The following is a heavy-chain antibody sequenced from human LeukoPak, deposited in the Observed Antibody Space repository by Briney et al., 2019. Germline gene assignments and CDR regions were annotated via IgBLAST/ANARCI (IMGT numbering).Heavy chain of an antibody. CDR2: INSDGSST. J-gene: IGHJ4*02. Sequence: GGSLRLSCAASGFTFSSYWMHWVRQAPGKGLVWVSRINSDGSSTSYADSVKGRFTISRDNAKNTLYLQMNSLRAEDTAVYYCARVSYYYGSGSYRPTAVYYFDYWGQGTWSPSPQ. CDR1: GFTFSSYW. D-gene: IGHD3-10*01. V-gene: IGHV3-74*01. CDR3: ARVSYYYGSGSYRPTAVYYFDY.